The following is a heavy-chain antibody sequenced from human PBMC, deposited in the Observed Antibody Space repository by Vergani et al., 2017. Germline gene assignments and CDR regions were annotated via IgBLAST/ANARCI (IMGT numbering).Heavy chain of an antibody. CDR1: GFTFSSYA. Sequence: EVQLLESGGGLVQPGGSLRLSCAASGFTFSSYAMSWVRQAPGKGLEWVSAISGSGGSTYYADSVKGRFTISRDNATNTLYLRMNSLRAEDTAVYYCAGSGSYGPGPNWFDPWGQGTLVTVSA. J-gene: IGHJ5*02. CDR3: AGSGSYGPGPNWFDP. CDR2: ISGSGGST. V-gene: IGHV3-23*01. D-gene: IGHD1-26*01.